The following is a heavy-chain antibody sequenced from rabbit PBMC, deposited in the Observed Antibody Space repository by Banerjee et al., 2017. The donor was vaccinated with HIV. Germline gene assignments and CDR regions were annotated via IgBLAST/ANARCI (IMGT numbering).Heavy chain of an antibody. CDR2: IYAGNSGST. V-gene: IGHV1S40*01. J-gene: IGHJ4*01. CDR1: GFSFSSSYY. Sequence: QSLEESGGDLVKPEGSLTLTCTASGFSFSSSYYMCWVRQAPGKGLEWIACIYAGNSGSTYYASWAKGRFTISRTSSTTVTLQMTSLTAADTATYFCARSAGSSRYFNLWGQGTLVTVS. CDR3: ARSAGSSRYFNL. D-gene: IGHD4-2*01.